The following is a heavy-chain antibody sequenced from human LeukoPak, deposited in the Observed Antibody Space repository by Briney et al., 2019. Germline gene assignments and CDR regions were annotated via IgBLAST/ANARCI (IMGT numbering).Heavy chain of an antibody. CDR2: INPYSGGT. J-gene: IGHJ4*02. V-gene: IGHV1-2*02. Sequence: GASVKVSCKASGYTFTGYYLHWVQQAPGQGLEWMGWINPYSGGTHYSQNFQGRVTMTRDTSINTAYMELSSLKFDDTAVYYCARVADYYDSSGYYRWIDYWGQGTLVTVSS. CDR1: GYTFTGYY. D-gene: IGHD3-22*01. CDR3: ARVADYYDSSGYYRWIDY.